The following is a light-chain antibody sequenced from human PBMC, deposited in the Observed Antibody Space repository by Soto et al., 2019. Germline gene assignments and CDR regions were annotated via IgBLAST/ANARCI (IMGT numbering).Light chain of an antibody. CDR1: SSDVGTYNS. V-gene: IGLV2-14*03. CDR2: DVN. J-gene: IGLJ2*01. Sequence: QSALTQPASVSGSSGQSITISCTGTSSDVGTYNSVSWYQQHPGKAPKLIIYDVNNRPSGVSNRFSGSESGNTASLTISGLQAEDEADYFCSSPTSSTTLGFGGGTKLTVL. CDR3: SSPTSSTTLG.